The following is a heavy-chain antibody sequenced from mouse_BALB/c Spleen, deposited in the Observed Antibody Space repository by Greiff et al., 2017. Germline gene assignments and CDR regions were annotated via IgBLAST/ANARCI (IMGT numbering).Heavy chain of an antibody. J-gene: IGHJ3*01. CDR3: ARGRFPFAY. V-gene: IGHV5-9-4*01. CDR1: GFTFSSYA. CDR2: ISSGGSYT. Sequence: EVKLMESGGGLVKPGGSLKLSCAASGFTFSSYAMSWVRQSPEKRLEWVAEISSGGSYTYYPDTVTGRFTISRDNAKNTLYLEMSSLRSEDTAMYYCARGRFPFAYWGQGTLVTVSA.